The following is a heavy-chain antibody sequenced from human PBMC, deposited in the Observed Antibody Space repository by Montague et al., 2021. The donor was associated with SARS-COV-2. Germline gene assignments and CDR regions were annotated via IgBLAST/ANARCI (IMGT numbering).Heavy chain of an antibody. V-gene: IGHV3-23*03. CDR3: AKDPHYDFWSGYYFDY. J-gene: IGHJ4*02. Sequence: LRLSFAASGFTFSNYAMSWVRQAPGKGLEWVSVIYSGGSSTYYADSVKGRFTISRDNSKNTLYLQMNSLRAEDTAVYYCAKDPHYDFWSGYYFDYWGQGTLVTVSS. D-gene: IGHD3-3*01. CDR1: GFTFSNYA. CDR2: IYSGGSST.